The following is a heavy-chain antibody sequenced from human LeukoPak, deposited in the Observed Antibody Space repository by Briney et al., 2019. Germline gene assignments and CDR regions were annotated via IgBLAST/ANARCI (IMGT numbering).Heavy chain of an antibody. J-gene: IGHJ3*02. CDR2: ISAYNGNT. CDR1: GYTFTSYG. V-gene: IGHV1-18*01. CDR3: ASFGAVAGTQRRQPSYSFDI. D-gene: IGHD6-19*01. Sequence: VASVKVSCQASGYTFTSYGISWVRQAPGQGLEWMGWISAYNGNTNYAQKLQGRVTMTTDTSTSTAYMELRSLRSDDTAVYYCASFGAVAGTQRRQPSYSFDIWGQGTMVTVSS.